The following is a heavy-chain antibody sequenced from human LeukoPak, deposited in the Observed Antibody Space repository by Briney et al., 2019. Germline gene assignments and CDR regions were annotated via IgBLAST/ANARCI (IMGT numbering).Heavy chain of an antibody. D-gene: IGHD2-21*01. Sequence: SETLSLTCTVSGASISSSSWTWIRQSPGKGLESLGFISNNGKTKNKTSFEGRVSMSLETSKSQFSLTLSSVTAADTAVYFCARRIYSGTVRHLLYSFMDVWGKGTTVIVS. CDR3: ARRIYSGTVRHLLYSFMDV. CDR2: ISNNGKT. CDR1: GASISSSS. V-gene: IGHV4-59*08. J-gene: IGHJ6*03.